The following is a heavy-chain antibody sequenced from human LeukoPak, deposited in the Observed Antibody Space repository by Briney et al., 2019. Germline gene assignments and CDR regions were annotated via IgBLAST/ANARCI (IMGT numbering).Heavy chain of an antibody. CDR3: ARRNDPYDLDV. CDR2: IYYDGST. CDR1: GDSITRNY. V-gene: IGHV4-59*08. D-gene: IGHD1-1*01. Sequence: PSETLSLTCTVSGDSITRNYWTWIRQPPGKGLEWFGYIYYDGSTTYNPSLKSRVTISVGTAKNHFSLELSSVTAADTAVYYCARRNDPYDLDVWGQGTTVTVS. J-gene: IGHJ6*02.